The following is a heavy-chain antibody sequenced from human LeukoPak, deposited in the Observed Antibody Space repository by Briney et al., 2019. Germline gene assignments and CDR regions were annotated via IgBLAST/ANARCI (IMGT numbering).Heavy chain of an antibody. Sequence: GASLKISCKGSGYSFTNYWIGWVHQMPGKGLEWMGIIYPGDSDTRNSPSFQGQVTISADKSISTAYLQWSSLKASDTAMYYCARHPSGRQLANFDYWGQGTLVTVSS. V-gene: IGHV5-51*07. CDR3: ARHPSGRQLANFDY. J-gene: IGHJ4*02. CDR1: GYSFTNYW. CDR2: IYPGDSDT. D-gene: IGHD6-13*01.